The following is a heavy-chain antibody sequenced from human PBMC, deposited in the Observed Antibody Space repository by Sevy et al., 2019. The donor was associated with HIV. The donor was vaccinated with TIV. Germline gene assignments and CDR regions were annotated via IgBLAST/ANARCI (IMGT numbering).Heavy chain of an antibody. D-gene: IGHD2-8*02. CDR1: GYAFTGYS. V-gene: IGHV1-46*01. J-gene: IGHJ4*02. CDR2: IDPSDGST. Sequence: AAVKVSCKTSGYAFTGYSIHWVGQAPGQGLEWMGIIDPSDGSTHYAQKFQGRVIMSTDTSTTTVYMELTSLRSEDTAVYSCARTLISGGTIDYWGQGTLVTVSS. CDR3: ARTLISGGTIDY.